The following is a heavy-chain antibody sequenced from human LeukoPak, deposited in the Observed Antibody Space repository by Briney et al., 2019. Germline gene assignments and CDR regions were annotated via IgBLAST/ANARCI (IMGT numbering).Heavy chain of an antibody. V-gene: IGHV1-46*01. CDR3: AREYTMVRGVIKGSDAFDI. D-gene: IGHD3-10*01. CDR2: INPSGGST. Sequence: ASVKASCKASGYTFTSYYMHWVRQAPGQGLEWMGIINPSGGSTSYAQKFQSRVTMTRDTSTSTVYMELSSLRSEDTAVYYCAREYTMVRGVIKGSDAFDIWGQGTMVTVSS. J-gene: IGHJ3*02. CDR1: GYTFTSYY.